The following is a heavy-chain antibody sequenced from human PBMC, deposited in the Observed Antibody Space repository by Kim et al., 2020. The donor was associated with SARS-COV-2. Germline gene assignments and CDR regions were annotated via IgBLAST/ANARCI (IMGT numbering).Heavy chain of an antibody. V-gene: IGHV3-21*01. CDR1: GFTFSSYS. J-gene: IGHJ4*02. D-gene: IGHD4-17*01. Sequence: GGSLRLSCAASGFTFSSYSMNWVRQAPGKGLEWVSSISSSSSYIYYTDSVKGRFTISRDNAKNSLYLQMNSLRAEDTAVYYCARDQYDYGDYLNYFDYWGQGTLVTVSS. CDR2: ISSSSSYI. CDR3: ARDQYDYGDYLNYFDY.